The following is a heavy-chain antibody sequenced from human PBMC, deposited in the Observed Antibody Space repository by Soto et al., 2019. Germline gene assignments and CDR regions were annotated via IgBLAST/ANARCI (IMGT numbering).Heavy chain of an antibody. CDR1: GYTFTSYG. V-gene: IGHV1-18*01. CDR3: ARDPLEYYYDSSGYDSAEAFDI. CDR2: ISAYNGNT. Sequence: GASVKVSCMASGYTFTSYGISWVRQAPGQGLEWMGWISAYNGNTNYAQKLQGRVTMTTDTSTSTAYMELRSLRSDDTAVYYCARDPLEYYYDSSGYDSAEAFDIWGQGTMVTVSS. J-gene: IGHJ3*02. D-gene: IGHD3-22*01.